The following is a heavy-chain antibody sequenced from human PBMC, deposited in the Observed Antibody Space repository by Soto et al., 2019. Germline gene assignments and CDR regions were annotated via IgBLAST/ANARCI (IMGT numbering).Heavy chain of an antibody. J-gene: IGHJ4*02. CDR1: GFTVSSNY. CDR3: ARDRGFGVLTGYYDY. CDR2: IYSGGST. V-gene: IGHV3-66*01. Sequence: GGSLRLSCAASGFTVSSNYMSWVRQAPGKGLEWVSVIYSGGSTYYADSVKGRFTISRDNSKNTLYLQMNSLRAEDTAVYYCARDRGFGVLTGYYDYWGQGTLVTVSS. D-gene: IGHD3-9*01.